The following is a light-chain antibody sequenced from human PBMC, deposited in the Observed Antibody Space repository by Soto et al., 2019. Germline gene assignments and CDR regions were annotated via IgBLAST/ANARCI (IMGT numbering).Light chain of an antibody. CDR2: DAS. CDR3: QQRSNWRR. V-gene: IGKV3-11*01. CDR1: QSVSSY. J-gene: IGKJ1*01. Sequence: EIVLTQSPATLSLSPGERATLSCRASQSVSSYLAWYQQKPGQAPRLLIYDASNRATGIPARLSGSGSGTDFTLTISSLEPEDFAVYYCQQRSNWRRFGKGTKVDIK.